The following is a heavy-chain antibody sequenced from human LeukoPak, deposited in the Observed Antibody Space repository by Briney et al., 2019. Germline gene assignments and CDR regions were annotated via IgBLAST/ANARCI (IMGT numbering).Heavy chain of an antibody. Sequence: GASVKVSCKASGYIFTSYNIGWVRQAPGQGLEWMGWINPNSGGTNYAQKFQGRVTMTRATSISTAYMELSRPRSDDTAVYYCARNLGGYGDYISSLDPWGQGTLVTVSS. CDR2: INPNSGGT. CDR3: ARNLGGYGDYISSLDP. V-gene: IGHV1-2*02. D-gene: IGHD4-17*01. J-gene: IGHJ5*02. CDR1: GYIFTSYN.